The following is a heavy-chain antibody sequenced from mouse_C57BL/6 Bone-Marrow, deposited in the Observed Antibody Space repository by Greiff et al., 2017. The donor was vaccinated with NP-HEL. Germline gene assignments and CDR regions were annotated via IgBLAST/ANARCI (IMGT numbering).Heavy chain of an antibody. J-gene: IGHJ3*01. CDR3: ARDLGTTVVAPFAY. V-gene: IGHV5-4*01. D-gene: IGHD1-1*01. CDR1: GFTFSSYA. CDR2: ISDGGSYT. Sequence: EVKLMESGGGLVKPGGSLKLSCAASGFTFSSYAMSWVRQTPEKRLEWVATISDGGSYTYYPDNVKGRFTISRDHAKNCLYLHMRHLKSEDTALYYCARDLGTTVVAPFAYWGQGTLVTVSA.